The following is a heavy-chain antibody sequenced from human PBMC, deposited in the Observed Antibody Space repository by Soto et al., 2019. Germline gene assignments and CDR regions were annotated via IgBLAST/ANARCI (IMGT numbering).Heavy chain of an antibody. CDR2: ISGSGGST. V-gene: IGHV3-23*01. CDR1: GFTFSSYA. Sequence: AALRLSCAASGFTFSSYAMSWVRQAPGKGLEWVSAISGSGGSTYYADSVKGRFTISRDNSKNTLYLQMNSLRAEDTAVYYCAKEAASGSYLYYFDYWGQGTLVTVSS. D-gene: IGHD1-26*01. CDR3: AKEAASGSYLYYFDY. J-gene: IGHJ4*02.